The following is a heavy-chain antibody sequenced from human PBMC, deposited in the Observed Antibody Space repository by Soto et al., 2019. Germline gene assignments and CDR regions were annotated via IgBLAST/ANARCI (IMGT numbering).Heavy chain of an antibody. CDR1: GFTFNTYA. CDR3: ARXGTXXYVDY. J-gene: IGHJ4*02. Sequence: QVQLVESGGGVVQPGRSLRLSCTASGFTFNTYAIHWVRQTPXKGLERVAIISYDGSQQYYTDSVKGRFTISRDNSKXXXXXXXXXXXXXXXXXXXXARXGTXXYVDYWGQGTLVTVSS. V-gene: IGHV3-30-3*01. D-gene: IGHD1-1*01. CDR2: ISYDGSQQ.